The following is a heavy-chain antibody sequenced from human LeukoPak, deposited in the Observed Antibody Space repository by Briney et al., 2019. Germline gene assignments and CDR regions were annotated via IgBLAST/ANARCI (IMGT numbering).Heavy chain of an antibody. J-gene: IGHJ4*02. Sequence: SETLSLTCTVSGGSISSYYWSWIRQPAGKGLEWIGRIYGSGSTNYNPSLKSRVTMSVDTSKNQFSLTQSSVTAADTAVYCCARGGDISGYYYSINYWGQGALSTVSS. D-gene: IGHD3-22*01. CDR1: GGSISSYY. CDR2: IYGSGST. CDR3: ARGGDISGYYYSINY. V-gene: IGHV4-4*07.